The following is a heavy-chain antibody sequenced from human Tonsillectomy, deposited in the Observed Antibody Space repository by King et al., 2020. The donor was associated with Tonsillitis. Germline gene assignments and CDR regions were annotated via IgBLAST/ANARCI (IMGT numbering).Heavy chain of an antibody. V-gene: IGHV1-2*02. J-gene: IGHJ1*01. CDR1: GYTFTDYY. CDR2: INPNSGDT. D-gene: IGHD1-14*01. Sequence: VQLVQSGAEVKKPGASVKVSCKASGYTFTDYYMYWVRQAPGQGLEWMGWINPNSGDTSYAQKLQGRVTMTRDTSLSTAYMELSRLISDDTAVYYCARVAYNHDRQYFQHWGQGTLGTVSS. CDR3: ARVAYNHDRQYFQH.